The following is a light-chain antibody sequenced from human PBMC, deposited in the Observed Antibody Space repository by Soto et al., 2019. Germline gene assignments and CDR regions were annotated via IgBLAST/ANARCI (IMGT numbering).Light chain of an antibody. CDR2: DAS. CDR3: QQRSNWPPIT. J-gene: IGKJ5*01. CDR1: QSVSSY. V-gene: IGKV3-11*01. Sequence: EIGLTQSPATLSFSPGERATLSCRASQSVSSYLAWYQQKPGQAPRLLIYDASNRATGIPDRFSASGSGTDFTLTISSLEPEDFAVYYCQQRSNWPPITFGQGTRLEIK.